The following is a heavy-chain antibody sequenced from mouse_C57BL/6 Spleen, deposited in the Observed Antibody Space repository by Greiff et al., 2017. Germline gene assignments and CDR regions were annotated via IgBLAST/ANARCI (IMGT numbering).Heavy chain of an antibody. J-gene: IGHJ2*01. Sequence: EVMLVESGGDLVKPGGSLKLSCAASGFTFSSYGMSWVRQTPDKRLEWVATISSGGSYTYYPDSVKGRFTISRDNAKNTLYLQMSRLKSEDTAMYYCERDWVDYWGQGTTLTVSS. CDR2: ISSGGSYT. CDR3: ERDWVDY. V-gene: IGHV5-6*01. D-gene: IGHD4-1*01. CDR1: GFTFSSYG.